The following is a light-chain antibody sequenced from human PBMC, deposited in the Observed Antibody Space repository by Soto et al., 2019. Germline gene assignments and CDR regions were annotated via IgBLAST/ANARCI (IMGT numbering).Light chain of an antibody. J-gene: IGLJ2*01. CDR1: SSNIGSNY. CDR2: RND. Sequence: QAVVTQPPSTSGTPGQGVTISCSGSSSNIGSNYVYWYQQLPGTAPKVLIYRNDQRPSGVPDRFSGSKSGTSASLAISGLRSDDETDYYCAAWDDNLHGVVFGGGTKLTVL. V-gene: IGLV1-47*01. CDR3: AAWDDNLHGVV.